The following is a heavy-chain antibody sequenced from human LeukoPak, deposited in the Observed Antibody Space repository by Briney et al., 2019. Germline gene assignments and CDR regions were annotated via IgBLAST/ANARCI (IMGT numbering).Heavy chain of an antibody. J-gene: IGHJ5*02. CDR2: INPNSGGT. D-gene: IGHD2-21*01. CDR1: GYSFTDYY. V-gene: IGHV1-2*02. Sequence: GASVKVSCKTSGYSFTDYYMHWVRQAPGQGLEWMGWINPNSGGTSSAQKFQGRVTMTRDTSIITVYMEVSWPTSDDTAIYYCARADRLDGGPYLIGPWGQGTLVTVSS. CDR3: ARADRLDGGPYLIGP.